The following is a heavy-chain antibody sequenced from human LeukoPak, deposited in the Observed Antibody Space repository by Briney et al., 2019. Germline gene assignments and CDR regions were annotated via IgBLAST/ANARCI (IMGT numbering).Heavy chain of an antibody. D-gene: IGHD1-26*01. J-gene: IGHJ4*02. CDR2: INPNSGGT. Sequence: ASVKVSCKASGYTFTGYYMHWVRQAPGQGLGWMGWINPNSGGTNYAQKFQGWVTMTRDTSISTAYMELSKLRADDTGVYYCARWGGATLDNYFDYWGQGTLVTVS. V-gene: IGHV1-2*04. CDR3: ARWGGATLDNYFDY. CDR1: GYTFTGYY.